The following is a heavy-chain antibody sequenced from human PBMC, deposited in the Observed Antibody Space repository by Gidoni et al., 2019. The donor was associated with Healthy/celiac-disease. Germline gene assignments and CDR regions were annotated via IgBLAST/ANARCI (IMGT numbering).Heavy chain of an antibody. CDR1: GFTFSSYS. Sequence: EVQLVESGGGLVKPGGSLRLSCAASGFTFSSYSMNWFRQAPGKGLEWVSSISSSSSYIYYADSVKGRFTIARDNAKNSLYLQMNSLRAEDTAVYYCARAAYYGDYIDWFDPWGQGTLVTVSS. CDR2: ISSSSSYI. V-gene: IGHV3-21*01. CDR3: ARAAYYGDYIDWFDP. D-gene: IGHD4-17*01. J-gene: IGHJ5*02.